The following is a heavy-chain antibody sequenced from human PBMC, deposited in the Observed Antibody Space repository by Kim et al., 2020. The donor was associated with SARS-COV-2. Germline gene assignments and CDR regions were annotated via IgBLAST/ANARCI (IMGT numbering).Heavy chain of an antibody. V-gene: IGHV4-30-2*05. CDR3: ARDKGDIRHAFDI. D-gene: IGHD2-21*01. Sequence: SHPSLKARITIPVDTSRNQFSLKLGPVTAADTAVYYCARDKGDIRHAFDIWGQGTMVTVSS. J-gene: IGHJ3*02.